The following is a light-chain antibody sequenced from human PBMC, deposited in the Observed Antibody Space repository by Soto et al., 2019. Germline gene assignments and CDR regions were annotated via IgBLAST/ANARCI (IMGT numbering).Light chain of an antibody. CDR2: DNN. CDR1: SSNIGSGYN. Sequence: QSVLTQPPSVSGAPGQRVTISCTGSSSNIGSGYNVHWYQQLPGTAPKLLIYDNNNRPSGVPDRFSGSKSGTSASLAITGLQGADEADYYCQSYDTGLVVFGGGTKLTGL. V-gene: IGLV1-40*01. J-gene: IGLJ2*01. CDR3: QSYDTGLVV.